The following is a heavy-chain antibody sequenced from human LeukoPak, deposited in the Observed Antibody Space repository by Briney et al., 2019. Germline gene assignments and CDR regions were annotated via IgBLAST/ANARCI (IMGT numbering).Heavy chain of an antibody. V-gene: IGHV3-74*01. D-gene: IGHD2-15*01. CDR2: INSEGSST. Sequence: GGSLRLSCAASGFTFSSYWMHWVRQAPGKGLVWVSRINSEGSSTSYADSVKGRFTISRDNAKNTLYLQMNSLRAEDTAVYYCAVVVVAATAFDIWGQGTMVTVSS. J-gene: IGHJ3*02. CDR3: AVVVVAATAFDI. CDR1: GFTFSSYW.